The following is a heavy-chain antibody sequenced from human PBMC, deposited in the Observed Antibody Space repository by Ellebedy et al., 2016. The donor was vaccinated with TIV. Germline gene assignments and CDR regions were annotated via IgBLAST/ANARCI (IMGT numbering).Heavy chain of an antibody. CDR2: IIPLVGLS. D-gene: IGHD6-13*01. J-gene: IGHJ1*01. CDR1: GGAFSSYG. V-gene: IGHV1-69*10. Sequence: ASVKVSCKASGGAFSSYGIIWVRQAPGQGLEWMGGIIPLVGLSNYAQKFQGRVTISADTSTSTVYMELSSLRTDDTAVYYCTRVDSSRWYTPEFAYWGQGTLVTVSS. CDR3: TRVDSSRWYTPEFAY.